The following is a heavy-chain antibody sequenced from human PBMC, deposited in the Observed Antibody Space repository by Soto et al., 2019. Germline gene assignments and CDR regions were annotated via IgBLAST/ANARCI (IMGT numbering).Heavy chain of an antibody. CDR1: GASISSHY. CDR3: ARPIGTTPAVWYFDL. V-gene: IGHV4-59*08. CDR2: IYYSGST. D-gene: IGHD1-26*01. Sequence: QVQLQESGPGLVKPSETLSLTCTVSGASISSHYWSWIRQSPGKGLEWLGYIYYSGSTDYNPSLKSRSTISVDTSKNQLSLRLSSVTAADTAVYYCARPIGTTPAVWYFDLWGRGTLVKVSS. J-gene: IGHJ2*01.